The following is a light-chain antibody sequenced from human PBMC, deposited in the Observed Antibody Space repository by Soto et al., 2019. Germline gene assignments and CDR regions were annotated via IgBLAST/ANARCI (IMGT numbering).Light chain of an antibody. CDR3: SSFTSNRIYV. CDR1: HNDIGTYDY. J-gene: IGLJ1*01. CDR2: GVT. Sequence: QSVLTQPTSVSGSPGQSITISCTGNHNDIGTYDYVSWYQQHPGRAPRLLIHGVTTRPSGISDRCSASKSGLTASLTISGLQPEDEADYYCSSFTSNRIYVFGPGTKVTVL. V-gene: IGLV2-14*03.